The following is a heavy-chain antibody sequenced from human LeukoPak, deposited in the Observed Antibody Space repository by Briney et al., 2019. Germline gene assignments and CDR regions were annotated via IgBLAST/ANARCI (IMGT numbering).Heavy chain of an antibody. Sequence: PGGSLRLSCAASGFTCSSYAMSWVRQAPGKGLEWVSAISGSGGSTYYADSVKGRFTISRGNSKNTLYLQMNSLRAEDTAVYYCAKETPELGIVGATGLFDYWGQGTLVTVSS. J-gene: IGHJ4*02. CDR1: GFTCSSYA. CDR2: ISGSGGST. CDR3: AKETPELGIVGATGLFDY. D-gene: IGHD1-26*01. V-gene: IGHV3-23*01.